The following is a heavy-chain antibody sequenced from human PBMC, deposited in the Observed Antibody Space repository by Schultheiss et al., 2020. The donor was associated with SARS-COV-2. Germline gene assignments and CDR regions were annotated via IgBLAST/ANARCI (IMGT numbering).Heavy chain of an antibody. Sequence: SETLSLTCTVSGGSISSTIHYWGWIRQPPGKGLEWIGSIYYSGDTYYNPSLKSRLTISVDKSKNQISLKLSSVTAADTAVYYCARAWPFLAAREGHWFDPWGQGTLVTVSS. J-gene: IGHJ5*02. CDR3: ARAWPFLAAREGHWFDP. CDR1: GGSISSTIHY. CDR2: IYYSGDT. V-gene: IGHV4-39*07. D-gene: IGHD6-6*01.